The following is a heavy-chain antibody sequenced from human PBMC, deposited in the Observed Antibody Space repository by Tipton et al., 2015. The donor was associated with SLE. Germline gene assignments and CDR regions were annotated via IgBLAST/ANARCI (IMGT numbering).Heavy chain of an antibody. Sequence: LRLSCAIYGGSFTEYYWRWTWIRQPPGKGLEWIGEVNHSGRANYSPSLKSRISISIDTSKNQFSLKLSSVTAADTAIYYCARGKNIEATFYRASWFEPWGQGTLVSVSS. CDR3: ARGKNIEATFYRASWFEP. CDR1: GGSFTEYY. CDR2: VNHSGRA. J-gene: IGHJ5*02. D-gene: IGHD5-12*01. V-gene: IGHV4-34*01.